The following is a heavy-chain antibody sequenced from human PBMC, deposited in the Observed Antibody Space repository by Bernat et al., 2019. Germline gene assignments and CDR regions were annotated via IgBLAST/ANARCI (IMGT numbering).Heavy chain of an antibody. Sequence: QVQLQESGPGLVKPSETLSLTCTVSGGSISSDNFYWTWIRQPPGKGLEWIGHIRYSGTTNSNPSLESRVTISVDTSKNQFSLKLNSVTAADTAVYYCARGNWEPIDRWGQGTLVTVSS. CDR1: GGSISSDNFY. V-gene: IGHV4-61*01. CDR2: IRYSGTT. D-gene: IGHD7-27*01. J-gene: IGHJ5*02. CDR3: ARGNWEPIDR.